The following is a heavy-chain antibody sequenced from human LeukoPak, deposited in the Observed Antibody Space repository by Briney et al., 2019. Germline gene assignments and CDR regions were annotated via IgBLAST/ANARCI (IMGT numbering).Heavy chain of an antibody. CDR3: ASLPGYCSGGSCLNWFDP. CDR1: GGSFSGYY. CDR2: INYSGST. Sequence: PSEILSLTCAVFGGSFSGYYWSWIRQPPGKGLEWIGEINYSGSTNYNPSLKSRVTISIDTSKNQFSLKLSSVTAADTAVYYCASLPGYCSGGSCLNWFDPWGQGTLVTVSS. J-gene: IGHJ5*02. D-gene: IGHD2-15*01. V-gene: IGHV4-34*01.